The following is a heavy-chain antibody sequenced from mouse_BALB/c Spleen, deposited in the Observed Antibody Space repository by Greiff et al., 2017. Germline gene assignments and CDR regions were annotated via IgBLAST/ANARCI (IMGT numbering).Heavy chain of an antibody. Sequence: VKLVESGPGLVQPSQSLSITCTVSGFSLTSYGVHWVRQSPGKGLEWLGVIWSGGSTDYNAAFISRLSISKDNSKSQVFFKMNSLQANDTAIYYCARKILRLRNYAMDYWGQGTSVTVSS. V-gene: IGHV2-2*02. D-gene: IGHD1-2*01. CDR1: GFSLTSYG. CDR2: IWSGGST. CDR3: ARKILRLRNYAMDY. J-gene: IGHJ4*01.